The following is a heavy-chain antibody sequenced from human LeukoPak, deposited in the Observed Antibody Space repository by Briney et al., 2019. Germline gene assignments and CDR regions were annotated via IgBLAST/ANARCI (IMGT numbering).Heavy chain of an antibody. CDR3: AKDSRTYCGGDCYSFDY. Sequence: GGSLRLSCAASGFTFSNFGMHWVRQAPGKGLEWVAVISHDEGNKYYADSVKGRFTISRDNSKNTLFLQMYSLRGEDTAVYYCAKDSRTYCGGDCYSFDYWGQGALVTVSS. CDR1: GFTFSNFG. D-gene: IGHD2-21*02. V-gene: IGHV3-30*18. J-gene: IGHJ4*02. CDR2: ISHDEGNK.